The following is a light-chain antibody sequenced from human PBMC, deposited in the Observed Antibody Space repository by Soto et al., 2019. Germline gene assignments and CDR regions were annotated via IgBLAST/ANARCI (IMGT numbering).Light chain of an antibody. J-gene: IGKJ5*01. Sequence: DIQMTQSPSSLSASVGDRVTITCRASQGIGNDLGWYQQKPGKAPKRLIYATSSLQSGVPSRFSGSGSGTEFTLTISSLQPDDFATYYCQQLFDSPITFGQGTRLEIK. CDR2: ATS. CDR1: QGIGND. CDR3: QQLFDSPIT. V-gene: IGKV1-17*01.